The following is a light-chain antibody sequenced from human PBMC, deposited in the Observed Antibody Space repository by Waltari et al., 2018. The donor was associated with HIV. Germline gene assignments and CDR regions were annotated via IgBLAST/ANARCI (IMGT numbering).Light chain of an antibody. CDR3: ASWDDSLGGRWV. Sequence: SVLTQPPSTSGTPGQTVTISCSGTRSDIGTNYVSWYQQVPGTAPKLLIYRNFQRPSGVPARFSGSKSGTSASLAISGLRSEDEAHYHCASWDDSLGGRWVFGGGTKLTVL. CDR1: RSDIGTNY. J-gene: IGLJ3*02. CDR2: RNF. V-gene: IGLV1-47*01.